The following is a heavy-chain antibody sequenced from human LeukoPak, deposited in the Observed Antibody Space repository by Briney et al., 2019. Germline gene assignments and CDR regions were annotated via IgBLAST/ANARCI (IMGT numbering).Heavy chain of an antibody. Sequence: SVKVSCKASGFTFTSSAMQWVRQARGQRLEWIGWIVNGSGNTNYAQKFQERVTITRDMSTSTAYMELSSLRSEDTAVYYCAALSSRVGQYYFDYWGQGTLVTDS. J-gene: IGHJ4*02. CDR2: IVNGSGNT. V-gene: IGHV1-58*02. CDR3: AALSSRVGQYYFDY. D-gene: IGHD2-15*01. CDR1: GFTFTSSA.